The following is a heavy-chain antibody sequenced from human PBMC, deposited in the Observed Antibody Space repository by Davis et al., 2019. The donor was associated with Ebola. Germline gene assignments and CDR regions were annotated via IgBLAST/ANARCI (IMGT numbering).Heavy chain of an antibody. J-gene: IGHJ4*02. CDR1: GFTFSSYS. D-gene: IGHD5-12*01. V-gene: IGHV3-21*01. CDR3: ARRGSGYVVRFDY. CDR2: NSSSSSYI. Sequence: GESLKISCAASGFTFSSYSMNWVRQAPGKGLEWVSSNSSSSSYIYYADSVKGRFTISRDNAKNSLYLQMNSLRAEDTAVYYCARRGSGYVVRFDYWGQGTLVTVSS.